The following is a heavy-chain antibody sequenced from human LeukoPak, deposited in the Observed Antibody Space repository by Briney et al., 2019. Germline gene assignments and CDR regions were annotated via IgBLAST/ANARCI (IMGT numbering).Heavy chain of an antibody. Sequence: TGGSLRLSCAASGFTFSDYYMSWIRQAPGKGLEWVSYISSSGGTIYYADSVKGRFTISRDNAKNSLYLQMNSLRAEDTAVYYCARVGDYCSGGSCYSGSLDYWGQGTLVTVSS. D-gene: IGHD2-15*01. V-gene: IGHV3-11*01. CDR2: ISSSGGTI. CDR3: ARVGDYCSGGSCYSGSLDY. CDR1: GFTFSDYY. J-gene: IGHJ4*02.